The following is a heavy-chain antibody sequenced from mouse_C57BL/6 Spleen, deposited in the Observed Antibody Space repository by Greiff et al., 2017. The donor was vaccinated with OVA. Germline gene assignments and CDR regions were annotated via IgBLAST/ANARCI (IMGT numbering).Heavy chain of an antibody. D-gene: IGHD1-1*01. CDR1: GYTFTSYW. CDR2: IYPSDSET. CDR3: ARRYYGSDY. J-gene: IGHJ2*01. V-gene: IGHV1-61*01. Sequence: QVQLQQPGAELVRPGSSVKLSCKASGYTFTSYWMDWVKQRPGQGLEWIGNIYPSDSETHYNQKFKDKATLTVDNSSSTAYKQLSSLTSEDSAVYYCARRYYGSDYWGQGTTLTVSS.